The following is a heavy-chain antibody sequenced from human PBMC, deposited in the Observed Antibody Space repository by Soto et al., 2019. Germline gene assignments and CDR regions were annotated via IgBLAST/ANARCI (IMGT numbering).Heavy chain of an antibody. CDR2: TRNKANSYTT. V-gene: IGHV3-72*01. D-gene: IGHD5-18*01. Sequence: GGSLRLSCAASGFTFSDHYMDWVRQAPGKGLGWVGRTRNKANSYTTEYAASVKGRFTISRDDSKNSLYLQMNSLKTEDTAVYYCAVDTAPGNYYYGMDVWGQGTTVTVSS. J-gene: IGHJ6*02. CDR3: AVDTAPGNYYYGMDV. CDR1: GFTFSDHY.